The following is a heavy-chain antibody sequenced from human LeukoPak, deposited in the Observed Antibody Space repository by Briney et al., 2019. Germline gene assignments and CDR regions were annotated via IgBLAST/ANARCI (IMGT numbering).Heavy chain of an antibody. CDR3: AKGASSRYYGSGSYYGMDV. CDR2: ISGSGGST. J-gene: IGHJ6*02. Sequence: PGGSLRLSCAASGFTFSSYAMSWVRQAPGKGLEWVSAISGSGGSTYYADSVKGRFTISRDNSKNTLYLQMNSLRAEDTAVYYCAKGASSRYYGSGSYYGMDVWGQGTTVTVYS. D-gene: IGHD3-10*01. V-gene: IGHV3-23*01. CDR1: GFTFSSYA.